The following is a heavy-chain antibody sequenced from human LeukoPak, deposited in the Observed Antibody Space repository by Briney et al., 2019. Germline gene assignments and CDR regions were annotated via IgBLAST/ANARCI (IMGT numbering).Heavy chain of an antibody. CDR2: ISAYNGNT. V-gene: IGHV1-18*01. Sequence: GASVKVSCKASGYTFTSYGISWVRQAPGQGLEWMGWISAYNGNTNYVQKLQGRVTMTTDTSTSTAYMELRSLRSDDTAVYYCAREESCSGGSCYPQGWFDPWGQGTLVTVSS. D-gene: IGHD2-15*01. CDR3: AREESCSGGSCYPQGWFDP. J-gene: IGHJ5*02. CDR1: GYTFTSYG.